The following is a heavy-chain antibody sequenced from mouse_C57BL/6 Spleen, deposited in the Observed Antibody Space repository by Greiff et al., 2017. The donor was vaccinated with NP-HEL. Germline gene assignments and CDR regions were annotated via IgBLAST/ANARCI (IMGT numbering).Heavy chain of an antibody. CDR2: ISDGGSYT. D-gene: IGHD1-1*01. Sequence: EVQLVESGGGLVKPGGSLKLSCAASGFTFSSYAMSWVRQTPEKRLEWVATISDGGSYTYYPDNVKGRFTISRDNAKNNLYLQMSHLKSEDTAMYYCARYYYGSNGYYFDYWGQGTTLTVSS. CDR1: GFTFSSYA. CDR3: ARYYYGSNGYYFDY. V-gene: IGHV5-4*01. J-gene: IGHJ2*01.